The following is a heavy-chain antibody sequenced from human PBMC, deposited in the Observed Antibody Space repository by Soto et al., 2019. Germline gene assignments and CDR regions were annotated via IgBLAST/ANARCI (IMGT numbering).Heavy chain of an antibody. CDR1: GFTFSSYG. D-gene: IGHD3-22*01. CDR2: IWYDGSNK. CDR3: ARGFRYYYDSSGYYVLDY. V-gene: IGHV3-33*01. Sequence: PGGSLRLSCAASGFTFSSYGMHWVRQAPGKGLEWVAVIWYDGSNKYYADSVKGRFTISRDNSKNTLYLQMNSLRAEDTAVYYCARGFRYYYDSSGYYVLDYWGQGTLVTVSS. J-gene: IGHJ4*02.